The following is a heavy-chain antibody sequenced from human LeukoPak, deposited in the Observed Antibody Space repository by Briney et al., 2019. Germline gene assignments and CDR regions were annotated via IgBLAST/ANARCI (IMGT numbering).Heavy chain of an antibody. Sequence: SETLSLTCTVSGGSVTSSSFYWGWTRQSPGKGLEWIGSIDHSGSTNYNPSLKSRVTISVDTSKNQFSLKLSSATAADTAVYYCARARSGWPHDAFDIWGQGTMVTVSS. CDR3: ARARSGWPHDAFDI. CDR1: GGSVTSSSFY. CDR2: IDHSGST. V-gene: IGHV4-39*07. D-gene: IGHD6-19*01. J-gene: IGHJ3*02.